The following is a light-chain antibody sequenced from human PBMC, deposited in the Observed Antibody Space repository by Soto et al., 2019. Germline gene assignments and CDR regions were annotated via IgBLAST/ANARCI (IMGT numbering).Light chain of an antibody. V-gene: IGLV7-46*01. J-gene: IGLJ3*02. CDR3: LLSYSGDML. Sequence: QAVVTQEPSLTVSPGGTVTLTCGSSTGAVTSGHYPYWFQQKPGQAPRTLIYDTSNKHSWTPARFLGSLLGGKAALTLSGVQPEDEAEYYCLLSYSGDMLFGGGTKVTVL. CDR1: TGAVTSGHY. CDR2: DTS.